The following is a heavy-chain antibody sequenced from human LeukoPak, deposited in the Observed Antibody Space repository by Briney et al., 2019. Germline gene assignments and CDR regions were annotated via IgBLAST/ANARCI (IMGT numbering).Heavy chain of an antibody. CDR3: ASSGIAAAGNGFDY. J-gene: IGHJ4*02. CDR2: IYHSGST. V-gene: IGHV4-38-2*02. Sequence: SETLSLTCTVSGYSISSGYYWGWIRQPPGKGLEWIGSIYHSGSTYYNPSLKSRVTISVDTSKNQFSLKLSSVTAADTAVYYCASSGIAAAGNGFDYWGQGTLVTVSS. CDR1: GYSISSGYY. D-gene: IGHD6-13*01.